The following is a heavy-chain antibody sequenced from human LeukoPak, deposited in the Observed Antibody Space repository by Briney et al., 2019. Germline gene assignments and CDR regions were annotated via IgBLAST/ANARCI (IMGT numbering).Heavy chain of an antibody. CDR1: GYTFTSYF. V-gene: IGHV1-46*01. J-gene: IGHJ6*02. Sequence: GASVKVSCKASGYTFTSYFMHWVRQAPGQGLEWMGIINPSGGSTSYAQKFQGRVTMTRDTSTSTVYMELSSLRSEDTAVYYCARYRVVDFWSGYFIRAAPPYGMDVWGQGTTVTVSS. D-gene: IGHD3-3*01. CDR2: INPSGGST. CDR3: ARYRVVDFWSGYFIRAAPPYGMDV.